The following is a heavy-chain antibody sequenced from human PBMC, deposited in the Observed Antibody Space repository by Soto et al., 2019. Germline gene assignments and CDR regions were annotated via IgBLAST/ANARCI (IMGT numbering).Heavy chain of an antibody. CDR3: ARVYYYYMDV. CDR2: ISSSSSTI. CDR1: GFTFRSYS. Sequence: GSLSLSCAASGFTFRSYSINWVRQAPGKGLEWVSYISSSSSTIYYADSVKGRFTISRDNAKNSLYLQMNSLRAEDTAVYYCARVYYYYMDVWGKGTTVTVSS. V-gene: IGHV3-48*01. J-gene: IGHJ6*03.